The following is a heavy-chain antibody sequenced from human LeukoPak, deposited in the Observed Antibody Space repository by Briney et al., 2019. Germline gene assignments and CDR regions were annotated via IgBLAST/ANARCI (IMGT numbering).Heavy chain of an antibody. Sequence: ASVKVSCKASGYTFTSCDINWVRQATGQGLEWMGWMNPNSGYTGYAQKFQGRVTITRDTSISTAYMELSSLRSEDTVVYCCTRVAGSIDYWGQGTLVTVSS. V-gene: IGHV1-8*03. J-gene: IGHJ4*02. D-gene: IGHD6-19*01. CDR1: GYTFTSCD. CDR3: TRVAGSIDY. CDR2: MNPNSGYT.